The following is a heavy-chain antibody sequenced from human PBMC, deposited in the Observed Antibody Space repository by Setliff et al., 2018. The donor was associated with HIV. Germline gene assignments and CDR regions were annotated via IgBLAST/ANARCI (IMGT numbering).Heavy chain of an antibody. CDR1: GGSISSSSYY. D-gene: IGHD4-17*01. V-gene: IGHV4-39*01. J-gene: IGHJ3*02. CDR3: ARTTGSHRAFDI. CDR2: IYYSGST. Sequence: SETLSLTCTVSGGSISSSSYYWGWIRQPPGKGLEWIGSIYYSGSTYYNPSLKSRVTISVDTSKNQFSLKLSSVTAADTAVHYCARTTGSHRAFDIWGQGTMVTVSS.